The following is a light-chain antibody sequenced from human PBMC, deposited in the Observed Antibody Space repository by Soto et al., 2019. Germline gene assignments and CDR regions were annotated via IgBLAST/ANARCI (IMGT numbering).Light chain of an antibody. V-gene: IGKV1-5*03. CDR2: KAS. CDR1: QSISSW. CDR3: QQYHTYSSIT. Sequence: DIQMTQSPSTLSASVGDRVTITCRASQSISSWLAWYQQKSGKAPKLLIYKASSLESGVPSRFSGSGSGTEFTLTISSLQPDDFATYYCQQYHTYSSITFGQGTRREIK. J-gene: IGKJ5*01.